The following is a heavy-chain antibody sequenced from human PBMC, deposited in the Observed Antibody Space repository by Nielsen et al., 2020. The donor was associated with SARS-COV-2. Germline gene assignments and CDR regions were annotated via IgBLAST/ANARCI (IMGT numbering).Heavy chain of an antibody. J-gene: IGHJ4*02. V-gene: IGHV3-48*01. D-gene: IGHD3-10*01. Sequence: GGSLRLSCAASGFTFSSYSMNWVRQAPGKGLEWVSYISSSSSTICYADSVKGRFTISRDNAKNSLYLQMNSLRAEDTAVYYCARDWRRITMVRGVFGVGISDYWGQGTLVTVSS. CDR1: GFTFSSYS. CDR2: ISSSSSTI. CDR3: ARDWRRITMVRGVFGVGISDY.